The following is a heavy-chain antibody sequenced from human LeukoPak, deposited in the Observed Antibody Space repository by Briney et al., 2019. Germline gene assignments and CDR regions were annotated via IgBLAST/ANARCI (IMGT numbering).Heavy chain of an antibody. CDR2: FDPEDGET. J-gene: IGHJ4*02. Sequence: ASVKVSCKVSGYTLTELSMHWVRQAPGKGLEWVGGFDPEDGETIYAQKFQGRVTMTEDTSTDTAYMELSSLRSEDTAVYYCATEVPVGATTDYWGQGTLVTVSS. CDR3: ATEVPVGATTDY. V-gene: IGHV1-24*01. CDR1: GYTLTELS. D-gene: IGHD1-26*01.